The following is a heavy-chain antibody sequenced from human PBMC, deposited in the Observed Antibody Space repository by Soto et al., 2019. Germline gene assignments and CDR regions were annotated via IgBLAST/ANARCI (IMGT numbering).Heavy chain of an antibody. CDR1: GFTFASYA. Sequence: EVQLLESGGGLVQPGGSLRLSCAASGFTFASYAMTWVRQAPGKGLEWVSDIRGSGGGTYYADSVKGRFTISRDNSKNTLYLQMNSLRAEDTAVYYCATDRGYGYGDYWFAYWGQGTLVTVSS. CDR2: IRGSGGGT. J-gene: IGHJ4*02. CDR3: ATDRGYGYGDYWFAY. V-gene: IGHV3-23*01. D-gene: IGHD4-17*01.